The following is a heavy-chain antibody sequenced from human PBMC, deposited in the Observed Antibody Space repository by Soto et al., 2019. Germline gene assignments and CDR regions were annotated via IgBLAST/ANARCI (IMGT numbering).Heavy chain of an antibody. Sequence: QVQLVESGGGVVQPGRSLRLSCAAAGFTFSSYAMHWVRKAPGKGLEWVAVISYDGSNKYYADSVKGRFTISRDNSKNTLYLQMNSLRAEDTAVYYCARGFGNWYFDLWGRGTLVTVSS. CDR2: ISYDGSNK. D-gene: IGHD3-10*01. CDR3: ARGFGNWYFDL. V-gene: IGHV3-30-3*01. J-gene: IGHJ2*01. CDR1: GFTFSSYA.